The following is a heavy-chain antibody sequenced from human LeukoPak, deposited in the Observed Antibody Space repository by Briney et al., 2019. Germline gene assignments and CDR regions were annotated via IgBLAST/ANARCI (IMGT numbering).Heavy chain of an antibody. D-gene: IGHD5-18*01. CDR2: INPNSGGT. Sequence: GASVKVSCKASGYTFTSYYMHWVRQAPGQGLEWMGWINPNSGGTNYAQKFQGRVTMTRDTSISTAYMELSRLRSDDTAVYYCARDGYSYTNWFDPWGQGTLVTVSS. J-gene: IGHJ5*02. CDR3: ARDGYSYTNWFDP. CDR1: GYTFTSYY. V-gene: IGHV1-2*02.